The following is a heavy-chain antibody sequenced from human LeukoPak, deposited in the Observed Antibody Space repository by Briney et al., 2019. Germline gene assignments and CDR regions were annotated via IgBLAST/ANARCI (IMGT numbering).Heavy chain of an antibody. V-gene: IGHV5-51*01. CDR1: GYSFTSHW. Sequence: RGESLKISCKASGYSFTSHWIGWVRQMPGKGPEWMGIIYPADSDTRYSPSFQGQVTISADKSISTAFLQCNNLKASDTAMYYCARHFPPSGARHYYYGMDVWGQGTTVTVSS. CDR2: IYPADSDT. J-gene: IGHJ6*02. D-gene: IGHD1-26*01. CDR3: ARHFPPSGARHYYYGMDV.